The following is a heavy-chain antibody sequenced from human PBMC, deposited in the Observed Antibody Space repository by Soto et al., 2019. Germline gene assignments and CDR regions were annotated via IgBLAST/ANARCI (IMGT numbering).Heavy chain of an antibody. CDR1: GFTFSDYY. D-gene: IGHD3-22*01. V-gene: IGHV3-11*01. CDR2: ISSSGNII. CDR3: ARDLGYYASDGYFDY. Sequence: QVQLVESGGNWVKPGGSLRLSCAGSGFTFSDYYMSWIRQAPGKVLEWVSYISSSGNIIYYADSVKGRFTISRDNAKISLYLHMNSLRAEGTAVYYCARDLGYYASDGYFDYWGQGTLVTVSS. J-gene: IGHJ4*02.